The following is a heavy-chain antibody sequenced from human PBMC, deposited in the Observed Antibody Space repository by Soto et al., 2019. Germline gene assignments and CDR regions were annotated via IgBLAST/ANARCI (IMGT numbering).Heavy chain of an antibody. V-gene: IGHV3-30-3*01. J-gene: IGHJ4*02. CDR3: ARGSSSWHGTGGY. CDR1: RFTFSTYA. D-gene: IGHD6-13*01. CDR2: ISYDESNK. Sequence: QVQLVESGGGVVQPGKSLRLSCAASRFTFSTYAMHWVRQAPGKGLEWVAVISYDESNKYYADSVKGRFTISRDNSKNTLYLQMNSLRPEDTAVYYCARGSSSWHGTGGYWGQGALVTVSS.